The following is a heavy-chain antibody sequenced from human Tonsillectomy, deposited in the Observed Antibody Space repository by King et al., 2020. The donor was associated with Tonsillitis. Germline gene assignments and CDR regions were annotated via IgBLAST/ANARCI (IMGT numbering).Heavy chain of an antibody. CDR3: ATEKPPFRYCRSQCVGYYMDV. J-gene: IGHJ6*03. CDR1: GFSLSSYG. Sequence: VQLQESGGGVVQPGRSLRVSCAASGFSLSSYGMHWVRQAPGKGLEWVAVISYDGSNEYYADSVKGRFTISRDNSKNTLYLQMNSLRAEDTAVYYCATEKPPFRYCRSQCVGYYMDVWGKGTTVTVSS. D-gene: IGHD2-2*01. V-gene: IGHV3-30*03. CDR2: ISYDGSNE.